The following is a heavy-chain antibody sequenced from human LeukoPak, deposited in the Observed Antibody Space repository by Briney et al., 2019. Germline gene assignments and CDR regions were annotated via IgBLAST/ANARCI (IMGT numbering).Heavy chain of an antibody. J-gene: IGHJ4*02. D-gene: IGHD3-3*01. V-gene: IGHV3-9*01. Sequence: PGGSLRLSCAASGFTFDDYAMHWVRQAPGKGLEWVSGISWNSGSIGYADSVKGRFTISRDNAKNSLYLQMNSLRAEDTAVYYCARDFTIFGYFDYWGQGTLVTVSS. CDR2: ISWNSGSI. CDR1: GFTFDDYA. CDR3: ARDFTIFGYFDY.